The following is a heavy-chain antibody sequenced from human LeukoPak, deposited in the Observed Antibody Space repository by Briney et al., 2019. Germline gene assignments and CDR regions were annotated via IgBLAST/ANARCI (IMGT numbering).Heavy chain of an antibody. CDR3: ARGVGYCSSTSCFNWFDP. CDR2: MNPNSGNT. Sequence: ASVKVSCKASGYTFTSYDINWVRQATGQGLEWMGRMNPNSGNTGYAQKFQGRVTMTRNTSISTAYMELSSLRSEDTAVYYCARGVGYCSSTSCFNWFDPWGQGTLVTVSS. D-gene: IGHD2-2*01. CDR1: GYTFTSYD. J-gene: IGHJ5*02. V-gene: IGHV1-8*01.